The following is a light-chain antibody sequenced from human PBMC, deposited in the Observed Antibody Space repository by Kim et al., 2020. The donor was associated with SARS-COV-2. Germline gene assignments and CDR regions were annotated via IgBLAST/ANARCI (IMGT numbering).Light chain of an antibody. J-gene: IGLJ2*01. CDR3: AAWDDSLSGVV. V-gene: IGLV1-47*01. Sequence: ELTQPPSAPGTPGQRVTISCSGSSSNIGSNYVYWYQQLPGTAPKLLIYRNNQRPSGVPDRFSGSKSGTSASLAISGLRSEDEADYYCAAWDDSLSGVVFGGGTQLTVL. CDR1: SSNIGSNY. CDR2: RNN.